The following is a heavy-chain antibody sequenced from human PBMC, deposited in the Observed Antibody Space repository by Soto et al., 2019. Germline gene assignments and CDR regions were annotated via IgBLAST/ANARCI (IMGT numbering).Heavy chain of an antibody. Sequence: QITLKESGPTLVKPTQTLTLTCTFSGFSLSTGGVGVGWIRQPPGEALEWLALIYWDNDKRYSPSLKSRLTITKDASKNQVVLTMTNMDPVDTATYYCAHSRCGGDCLQSYSSHYYYGMYVWGQGTTVTVSS. V-gene: IGHV2-5*02. J-gene: IGHJ6*02. D-gene: IGHD2-21*02. CDR2: IYWDNDK. CDR3: AHSRCGGDCLQSYSSHYYYGMYV. CDR1: GFSLSTGGVG.